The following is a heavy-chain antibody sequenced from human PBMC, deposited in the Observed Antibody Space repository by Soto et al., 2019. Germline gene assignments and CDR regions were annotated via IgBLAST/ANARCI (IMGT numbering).Heavy chain of an antibody. CDR2: ISSSSSYI. Sequence: EVQLVESGGGLVKPGGSLRLSCAASGFTFSSYSMYWVRQAPGKGLEWVSSISSSSSYIYYADSVKGRFTISRDNAKNSLYLQMNSLRAEDTAVYYCARDTSGYDDVGYWGQGTLVTVSS. D-gene: IGHD5-12*01. CDR3: ARDTSGYDDVGY. V-gene: IGHV3-21*01. J-gene: IGHJ4*02. CDR1: GFTFSSYS.